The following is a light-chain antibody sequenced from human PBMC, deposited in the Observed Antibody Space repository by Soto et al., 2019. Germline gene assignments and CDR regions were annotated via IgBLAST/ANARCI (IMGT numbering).Light chain of an antibody. J-gene: IGLJ1*01. CDR2: EVT. V-gene: IGLV2-14*01. Sequence: QSVLTQPASVSGSPGQSITISCTGSRSDIGSYDFVSWYQQHPGKVPKLIIYEVTHRPSGVSHRFSGSKSGSTASLTISGLQAEDEADYYCSSYTTSSLYTSENAYVFGPGTKLTVL. CDR1: RSDIGSYDF. CDR3: SSYTTSSLYTSENAYV.